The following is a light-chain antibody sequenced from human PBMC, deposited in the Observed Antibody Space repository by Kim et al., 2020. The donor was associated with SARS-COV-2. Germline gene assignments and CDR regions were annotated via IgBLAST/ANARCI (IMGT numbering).Light chain of an antibody. V-gene: IGLV2-14*03. CDR3: SSYTSSSTWV. Sequence: GQSITISCTGTSSDVGGYNYVSWYQQHPGKSPKLMIYDVSNRPSGVSNRFSGSKSGNTASLTISGLQAEDEADYYCSSYTSSSTWVFGGGTKLTVL. J-gene: IGLJ3*02. CDR2: DVS. CDR1: SSDVGGYNY.